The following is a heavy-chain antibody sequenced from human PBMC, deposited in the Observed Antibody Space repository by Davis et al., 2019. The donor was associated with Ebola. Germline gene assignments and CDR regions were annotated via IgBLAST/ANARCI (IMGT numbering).Heavy chain of an antibody. V-gene: IGHV4-34*01. CDR1: SGSFSGYC. CDR3: ARRYSISWYDL. Sequence: MPSETLSLTCAVYSGSFSGYCWSWIRQPPGKGLEWIGEINHSGSTNYNPSLKSRVTVSIDTSKNQFSLELNSLTAADTAVYYCARRYSISWYDLWGQGTLVTVSS. CDR2: INHSGST. J-gene: IGHJ5*02. D-gene: IGHD6-13*01.